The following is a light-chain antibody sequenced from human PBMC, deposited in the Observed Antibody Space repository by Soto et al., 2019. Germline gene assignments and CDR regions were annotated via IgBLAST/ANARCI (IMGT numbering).Light chain of an antibody. J-gene: IGKJ1*01. CDR1: QIISSN. CDR2: DAS. V-gene: IGKV3-15*01. Sequence: EIVMTQSPATLSVSPGERATLSCRASQIISSNLAWYQQKPGQAPRLLIYDASTRATGIPARFSGSGSGTEFTLTISGLQSEDLAVYFCQQRSNWPRTFGQGTKVEIK. CDR3: QQRSNWPRT.